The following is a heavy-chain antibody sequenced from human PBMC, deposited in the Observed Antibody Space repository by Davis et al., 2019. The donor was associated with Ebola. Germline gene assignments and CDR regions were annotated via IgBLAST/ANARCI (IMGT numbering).Heavy chain of an antibody. J-gene: IGHJ5*02. CDR1: GFTFSSYA. CDR2: ISGSGGST. Sequence: PGGSLRLSCAASGFTFSSYAMSWVRQAPGKGLEWVSAISGSGGSTYYADSVKGRFTISRDNSKNTLYLQMNSLRAEDTAVYYCAKDQRAEWLARPHGFDPWGQGTLVTVSS. D-gene: IGHD6-19*01. V-gene: IGHV3-23*01. CDR3: AKDQRAEWLARPHGFDP.